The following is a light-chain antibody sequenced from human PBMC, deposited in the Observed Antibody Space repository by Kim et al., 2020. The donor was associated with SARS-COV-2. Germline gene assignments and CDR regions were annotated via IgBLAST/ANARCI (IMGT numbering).Light chain of an antibody. V-gene: IGLV2-14*03. CDR2: DVS. CDR3: NSYTISSTLV. J-gene: IGLJ2*01. Sequence: QSALTQPASVSGSPGQSITISCTGTDSDVGGHNYVSWYQQHPGNAPKLIIYDVSNRPSGVSNRFSGSKSGNTASLTISGLQAEDEAHYYCNSYTISSTLVFGGGTKVTVL. CDR1: DSDVGGHNY.